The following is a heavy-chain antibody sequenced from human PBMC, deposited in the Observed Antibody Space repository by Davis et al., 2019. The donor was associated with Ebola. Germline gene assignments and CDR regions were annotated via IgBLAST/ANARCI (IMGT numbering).Heavy chain of an antibody. CDR2: IDPSGGAT. D-gene: IGHD1-26*01. V-gene: IGHV1-46*01. CDR3: ARDGSGIDFEY. CDR1: GYTFTSHY. J-gene: IGHJ4*02. Sequence: SVTVSCKASGYTFTSHYMHWVRQAPGQGLEWMGIIDPSGGATTYAQKFKGRVTMTRDTSTNTDYMQLSSLTSEDTAVYYCARDGSGIDFEYWGQGTLVTVSS.